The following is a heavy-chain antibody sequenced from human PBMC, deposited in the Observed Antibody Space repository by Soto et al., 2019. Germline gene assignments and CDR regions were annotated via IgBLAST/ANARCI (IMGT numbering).Heavy chain of an antibody. D-gene: IGHD4-17*01. Sequence: SVKVSCKASGCTFSSYTIGWVRQAPGQGLEWMGRIIPILGIANYAQKFQGRVTITADKSTSTAYMELSSLRSEDTAVYYCANLYGDYEGVHAFDIWGQGTMVTVSS. V-gene: IGHV1-69*02. CDR1: GCTFSSYT. CDR3: ANLYGDYEGVHAFDI. CDR2: IIPILGIA. J-gene: IGHJ3*02.